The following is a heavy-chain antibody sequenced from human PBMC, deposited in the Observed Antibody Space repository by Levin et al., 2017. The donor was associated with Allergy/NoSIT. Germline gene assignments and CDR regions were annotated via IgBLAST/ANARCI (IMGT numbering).Heavy chain of an antibody. CDR3: ARDSSSPS. CDR2: IYPGGST. D-gene: IGHD6-6*01. CDR1: NFTVSDFTVSDSY. Sequence: GGSLRLSCAASNFTVSDFTVSDSYMTWVRQAPGRGLEWVSTIYPGGSTYYADSVEGRFTISRDDSRNTLYLEMNNLRAEDTAVYYCARDSSSPSWGQGALVTVSS. J-gene: IGHJ4*02. V-gene: IGHV3-53*01.